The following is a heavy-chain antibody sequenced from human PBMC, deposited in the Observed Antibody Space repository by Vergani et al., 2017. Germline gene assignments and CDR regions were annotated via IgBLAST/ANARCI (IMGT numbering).Heavy chain of an antibody. V-gene: IGHV4-39*01. Sequence: QLQLQESGPGLVKPSETLSLTCTVSGGSISSSSYYWGWIRQPPGKGLEWIGSIYYSGSTYYNPSLKNRITISVDTSKNQFSLKLSSVTAADTAVYYCARTVMGYSSSSPVYFDLWGRGTLVTVSS. D-gene: IGHD6-6*01. CDR3: ARTVMGYSSSSPVYFDL. J-gene: IGHJ2*01. CDR1: GGSISSSSYY. CDR2: IYYSGST.